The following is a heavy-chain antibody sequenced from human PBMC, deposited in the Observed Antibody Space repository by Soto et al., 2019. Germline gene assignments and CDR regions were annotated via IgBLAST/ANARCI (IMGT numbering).Heavy chain of an antibody. CDR3: ARHTPAISISDH. CDR2: IYYSGSP. D-gene: IGHD2-15*01. CDR1: GGSISGGGYS. Sequence: PSETLCLTCAVSGGSISGGGYSWSWIRQPPGKGLEWIGHIYYSGSPYYNPSLKSRVTISVDTSKNQFSLKLSSVTAADTAVYYCARHTPAISISDHWGQGTLVTVSS. J-gene: IGHJ4*02. V-gene: IGHV4-30-2*03.